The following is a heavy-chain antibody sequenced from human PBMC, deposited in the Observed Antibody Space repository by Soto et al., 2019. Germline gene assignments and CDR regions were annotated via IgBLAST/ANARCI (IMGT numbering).Heavy chain of an antibody. D-gene: IGHD1-7*01. Sequence: VVTLSRSRRSWYRQKTEKGLEWVSSVSSSSSYIYYADSLKGRFTISRDNAKNSLYLQMNSLRAEDMVVYYCARSTGSVAGTLDYWGQGTLVTVSS. CDR1: VVTLSRSR. CDR3: ARSTGSVAGTLDY. V-gene: IGHV3-21*01. CDR2: VSSSSSYI. J-gene: IGHJ4*02.